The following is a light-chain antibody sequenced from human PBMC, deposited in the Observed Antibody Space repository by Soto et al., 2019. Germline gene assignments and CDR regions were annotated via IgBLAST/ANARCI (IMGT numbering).Light chain of an antibody. Sequence: EIVLTQSPGTLSLSPGERATLSCRASQSVGTSYLAWYQQKPGQAPRLLIYGASSRATGIPDRFSGSGSGTDFTLTISRLEPQDFVVYYCQQYGSSPFTFGGATKVSIK. CDR2: GAS. CDR3: QQYGSSPFT. CDR1: QSVGTSY. V-gene: IGKV3-20*01. J-gene: IGKJ4*01.